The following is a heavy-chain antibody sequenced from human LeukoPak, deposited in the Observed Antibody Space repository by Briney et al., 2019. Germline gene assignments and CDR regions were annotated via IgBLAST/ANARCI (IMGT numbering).Heavy chain of an antibody. D-gene: IGHD6-13*01. V-gene: IGHV4-4*02. Sequence: SGTLSLTCAISGGSISSSYWWSWVRQPPEMGLEWVGEIYHSGGTNFNPSLKSRVTISVDKSKNQFSLKLSSVTAADTAMYYCARRVAAAGTSFDSWGQGTLVTVSS. CDR2: IYHSGGT. CDR3: ARRVAAAGTSFDS. CDR1: GGSISSSYW. J-gene: IGHJ4*02.